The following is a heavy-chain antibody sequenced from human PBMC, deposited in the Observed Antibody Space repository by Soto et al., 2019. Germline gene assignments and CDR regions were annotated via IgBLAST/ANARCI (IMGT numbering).Heavy chain of an antibody. D-gene: IGHD4-17*01. CDR3: ARGYNGDYDS. CDR1: GFSVSTHNCY. J-gene: IGHJ5*01. V-gene: IGHV4-61*01. Sequence: LEILSLTCSVSGFSVSTHNCYWNWIRQPPGKGLEWIGYVYRTGSTNYNPSLQSRVTISIDTSKNQFSLKLSSVTAADTAIYYCARGYNGDYDSWGRGTLVTVSS. CDR2: VYRTGST.